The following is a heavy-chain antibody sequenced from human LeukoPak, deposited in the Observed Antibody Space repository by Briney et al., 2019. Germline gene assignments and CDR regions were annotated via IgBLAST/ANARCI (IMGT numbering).Heavy chain of an antibody. CDR1: GYSISSGYY. J-gene: IGHJ3*02. V-gene: IGHV4-38-2*02. CDR2: IYHSGST. D-gene: IGHD6-13*01. Sequence: SETLSLTCTVSGYSISSGYYWGWVRQPPGKGLEWIGSIYHSGSTYYNPSLKSRVTISVDTSKNQFSLKLSSVTAADTAVYYCASGPGYSSSWVDAFDIWGQGTMVTVSS. CDR3: ASGPGYSSSWVDAFDI.